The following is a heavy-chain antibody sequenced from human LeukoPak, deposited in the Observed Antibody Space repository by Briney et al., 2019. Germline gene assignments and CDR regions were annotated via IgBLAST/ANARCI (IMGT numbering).Heavy chain of an antibody. CDR3: ARDRNSGYSGYAFDC. Sequence: GGSLKLSCAASGFTFSTYAMYWVRQAPGKGLEWVALITSDGRNKYYAHSVKGRFTISRDSSKNTLYLKMNSLRVEDTAVYYCARDRNSGYSGYAFDCWGQGTLVTVSS. D-gene: IGHD5-12*01. V-gene: IGHV3-30*04. J-gene: IGHJ4*02. CDR1: GFTFSTYA. CDR2: ITSDGRNK.